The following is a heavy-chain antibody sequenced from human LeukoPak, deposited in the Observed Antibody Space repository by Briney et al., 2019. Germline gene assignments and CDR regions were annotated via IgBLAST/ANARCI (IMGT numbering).Heavy chain of an antibody. J-gene: IGHJ6*02. Sequence: SVKVSCKASGGTFSSYAISWVRQAPGQGLEWMGRIIPILGIANYAQHFQGRVTITADKSTSTAYMELSSLRSEDTAVYYCASILGPLRNPAGYSGYDLWYDMDVWGQGTTVSVSS. CDR2: IIPILGIA. CDR3: ASILGPLRNPAGYSGYDLWYDMDV. D-gene: IGHD5-12*01. V-gene: IGHV1-69*04. CDR1: GGTFSSYA.